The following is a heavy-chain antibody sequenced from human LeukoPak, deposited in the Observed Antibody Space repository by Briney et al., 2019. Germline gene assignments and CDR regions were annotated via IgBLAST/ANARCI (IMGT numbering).Heavy chain of an antibody. CDR2: ISPNSGGT. CDR3: ARYGDSGSNFDS. V-gene: IGHV1-2*02. J-gene: IGHJ4*02. CDR1: GYTFINYY. Sequence: ASVKVSCKASGYTFINYYSHWVRQAPGQGLEWMGWISPNSGGTKYAQKFEGRVTMTRDTSISTAYMDLSRLTSDDTAVYYCARYGDSGSNFDSWGQGTLVTASS. D-gene: IGHD4-17*01.